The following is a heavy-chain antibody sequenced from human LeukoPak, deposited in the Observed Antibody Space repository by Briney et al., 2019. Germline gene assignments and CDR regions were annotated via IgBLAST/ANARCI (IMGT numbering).Heavy chain of an antibody. D-gene: IGHD3-22*01. Sequence: QPGRSLRLSCAASGFTFRSYGMHWVRQAPGKGLEWVAVIWYDGSNKYYADCVKGRFTISRDNSKNTLYLQMNSLRAEDTAVYYCARGAGNYYYDSSGYSEYYFDYWGQGTLVTVSS. CDR1: GFTFRSYG. CDR2: IWYDGSNK. V-gene: IGHV3-33*01. CDR3: ARGAGNYYYDSSGYSEYYFDY. J-gene: IGHJ4*02.